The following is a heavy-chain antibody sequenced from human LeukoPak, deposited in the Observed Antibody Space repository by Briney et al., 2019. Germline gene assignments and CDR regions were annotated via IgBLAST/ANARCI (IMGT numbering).Heavy chain of an antibody. CDR1: GGSISSSSYY. CDR2: IYHSGST. J-gene: IGHJ4*02. D-gene: IGHD3-3*01. CDR3: ARRGGLTIFGVVMEYYFHY. V-gene: IGHV4-39*07. Sequence: SETLSLTCTVSGGSISSSSYYWGWIRQPPGKGLEWIGSIYHSGSTNCDPSLKSRVTISVDTSKNQFSLKLSSVTAADTAVYYCARRGGLTIFGVVMEYYFHYWGQGTLVTVSS.